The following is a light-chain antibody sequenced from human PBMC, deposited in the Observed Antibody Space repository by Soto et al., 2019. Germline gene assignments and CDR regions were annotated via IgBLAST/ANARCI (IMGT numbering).Light chain of an antibody. J-gene: IGKJ1*01. Sequence: EIVMTQSPATLPVSPGERAALSCRASQSVGSNLAWFQQKPGQTPRLLIFGAYTWASGIPGRFSGSGSGTEFTLTISSLQSEDFAVYYCQQYDDWPSFGQGTKVDIK. CDR1: QSVGSN. CDR2: GAY. CDR3: QQYDDWPS. V-gene: IGKV3-15*01.